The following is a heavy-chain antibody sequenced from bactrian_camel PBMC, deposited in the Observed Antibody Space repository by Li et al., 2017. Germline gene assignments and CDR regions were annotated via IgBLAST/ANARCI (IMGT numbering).Heavy chain of an antibody. CDR2: IYTGSGAPRYAGGRST. V-gene: IGHV3-2*01. CDR3: ARVRKCSGYVYDY. Sequence: HVQLVESGGGLVQAGGSLRLSCAFSGYTYSGHCMGWFRQAPGKGLEWVASIYTGSGAPRYAGGRSTWYRDSVKGRFTITKDNAKNTVYLQMNSLKSDDTALYYCARVRKCSGYVYDYWGQGTQVTVS. J-gene: IGHJ4*01. D-gene: IGHD2*01. CDR1: GYTYSGHC.